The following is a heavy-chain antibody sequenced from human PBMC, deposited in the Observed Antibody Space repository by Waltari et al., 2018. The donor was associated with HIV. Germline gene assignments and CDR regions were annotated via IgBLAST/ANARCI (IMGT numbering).Heavy chain of an antibody. J-gene: IGHJ4*02. CDR3: ARGRGGCSGGSCHSDY. D-gene: IGHD2-15*01. CDR2: INHSGST. Sequence: QVQLQQWGAGLLKPSETLSLTCAVYGGSFSGYYWSWIRQLRGKGLEWIGEINHSGSTNYNPSRKSRVTISVDTSKNQFSLKRSSVTAADTAVYYCARGRGGCSGGSCHSDYWGQGTLVTVSS. CDR1: GGSFSGYY. V-gene: IGHV4-34*01.